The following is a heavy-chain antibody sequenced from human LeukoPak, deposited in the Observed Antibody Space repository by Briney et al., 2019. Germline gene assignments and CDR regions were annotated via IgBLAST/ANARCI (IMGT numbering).Heavy chain of an antibody. CDR3: TTRSVLLMVYAIDAFDI. CDR2: IKSKTDGGTT. D-gene: IGHD2-8*01. CDR1: GFTFSNAW. J-gene: IGHJ3*02. V-gene: IGHV3-15*01. Sequence: GGSLRLSCAASGFTFSNAWMSWVRQAPGKGLEWVGRIKSKTDGGTTDYAAPAKGRFTISRDDSKNTLYLQMNSLKSEDTAVYYCTTRSVLLMVYAIDAFDIWGQGTMVTVSS.